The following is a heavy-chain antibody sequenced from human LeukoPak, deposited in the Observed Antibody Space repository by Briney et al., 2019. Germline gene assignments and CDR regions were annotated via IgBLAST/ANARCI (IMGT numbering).Heavy chain of an antibody. V-gene: IGHV1-18*01. CDR3: ARGGDDYGDYVMGTFDY. D-gene: IGHD4-17*01. Sequence: ASVKVSCKASGYTFTSYGISWVRQAPGQGLEWMGWISAYNGNTNYAQKLQGRVTMTTDTSTSTAYMELRSLRSDDTAVYYCARGGDDYGDYVMGTFDYWGQGTLVTVSS. CDR2: ISAYNGNT. CDR1: GYTFTSYG. J-gene: IGHJ4*02.